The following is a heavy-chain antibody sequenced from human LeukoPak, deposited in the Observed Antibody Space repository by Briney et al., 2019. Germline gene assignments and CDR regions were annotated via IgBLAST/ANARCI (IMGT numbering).Heavy chain of an antibody. J-gene: IGHJ6*03. V-gene: IGHV4-59*01. Sequence: PSETLSLTCTVSGGSISSYYWSWIRQPPGKGLEWIGYIYYSGSTNYNPSLKSRVTISVDTSKNQFSLKLSSVTAADTAVYYCARGPKYGYYYYYMDVWGKGTTVTVSS. CDR3: ARGPKYGYYYYYMDV. CDR1: GGSISSYY. D-gene: IGHD2/OR15-2a*01. CDR2: IYYSGST.